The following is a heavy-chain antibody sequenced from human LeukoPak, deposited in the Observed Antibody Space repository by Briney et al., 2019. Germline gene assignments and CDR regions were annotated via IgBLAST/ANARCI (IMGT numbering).Heavy chain of an antibody. J-gene: IGHJ6*02. D-gene: IGHD2-15*01. CDR1: GFTFSSDA. CDR2: ISGSGDST. V-gene: IGHV3-23*01. CDR3: AKKSGSYYYYDMDV. Sequence: PGGSLRLSCAAPGFTFSSDAMSWVRQAPGKGLEWVSAISGSGDSTYYADSVKGRFTISRDNSKNTRYLQMNSLRAEDTAGYYCAKKSGSYYYYDMDVWGQGTTVTVSS.